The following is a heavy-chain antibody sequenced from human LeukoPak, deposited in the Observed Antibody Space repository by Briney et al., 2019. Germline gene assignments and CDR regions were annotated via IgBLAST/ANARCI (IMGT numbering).Heavy chain of an antibody. D-gene: IGHD3-16*01. Sequence: KPGGSLRLSCAASGFTFSDYYMSWIRQTPGKGLEWVSYISSRGYTTYHADSVKGRFTISRDKDKNSLYLQMNSLRAEDTAVYYCARDPQTLRDRGRCFDYWGQGTLVTVSS. CDR3: ARDPQTLRDRGRCFDY. CDR2: ISSRGYTT. J-gene: IGHJ4*02. CDR1: GFTFSDYY. V-gene: IGHV3-11*04.